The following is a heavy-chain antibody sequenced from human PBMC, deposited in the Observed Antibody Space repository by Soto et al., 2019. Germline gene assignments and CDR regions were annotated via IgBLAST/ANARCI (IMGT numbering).Heavy chain of an antibody. V-gene: IGHV1-8*01. CDR1: GYSFTSYD. Sequence: QKQLVQSGAVVKEPGASVTVSCKASGYSFTSYDINWVRQAAGQGLEWMGWLNTNSGRTGYAQKFQGRVTMTMDTSSSTAYMELNSLRSDDTAVYYCARVPASLDPWGQGTLVTVSS. J-gene: IGHJ5*02. CDR2: LNTNSGRT. CDR3: ARVPASLDP.